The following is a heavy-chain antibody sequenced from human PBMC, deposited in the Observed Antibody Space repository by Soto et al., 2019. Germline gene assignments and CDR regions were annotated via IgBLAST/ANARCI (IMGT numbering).Heavy chain of an antibody. Sequence: SEPLSLTCTVSGVTVSSIGDSWGWIRQSQGKGLEWIGNIYSSENTYYNPSLLSRVPISVDTSKNEFSRRLCSVTAAVTAVYYCASVNGYCVSTNCHGYYGMDVWGQGTTVTVS. CDR1: GVTVSSIGDS. CDR2: IYSSENT. J-gene: IGHJ6*02. V-gene: IGHV4-39*01. CDR3: ASVNGYCVSTNCHGYYGMDV. D-gene: IGHD2-2*03.